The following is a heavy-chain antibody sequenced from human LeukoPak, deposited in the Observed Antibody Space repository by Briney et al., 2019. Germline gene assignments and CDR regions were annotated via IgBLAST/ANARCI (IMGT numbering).Heavy chain of an antibody. Sequence: GGSLRLSCAASGFTFSSYGMHWVRQAPGKGLEWVAVIWYDGSNKYYADSVKGRFTISRDNSKNTLYLQMNSLRAEDTAVYYCAKTLGGYSYGYSVDYWGQGTLVTVSS. CDR1: GFTFSSYG. J-gene: IGHJ4*02. CDR3: AKTLGGYSYGYSVDY. V-gene: IGHV3-33*06. D-gene: IGHD5-18*01. CDR2: IWYDGSNK.